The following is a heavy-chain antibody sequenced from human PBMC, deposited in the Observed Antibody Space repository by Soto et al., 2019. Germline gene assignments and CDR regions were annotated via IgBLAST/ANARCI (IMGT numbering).Heavy chain of an antibody. D-gene: IGHD6-13*01. Sequence: SETLSLTCTVTGGSIGSYYWSWIRQSPGRGLEWIGCVYYSDGTNYNPSLKSRATMSMDKSNNQFSLRLRSVTAADTAVYYCARTESSSWSFFYYGMGVWGQGTTVTVS. J-gene: IGHJ6*02. V-gene: IGHV4-59*01. CDR2: VYYSDGT. CDR1: GGSIGSYY. CDR3: ARTESSSWSFFYYGMGV.